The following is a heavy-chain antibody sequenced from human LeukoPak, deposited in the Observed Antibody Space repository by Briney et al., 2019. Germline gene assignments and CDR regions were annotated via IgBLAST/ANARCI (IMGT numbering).Heavy chain of an antibody. CDR3: ARALRVGYYGSGSYWAY. CDR1: GYTFTGYY. D-gene: IGHD3-10*01. J-gene: IGHJ4*02. V-gene: IGHV1-2*04. CDR2: INPNSGGT. Sequence: ASVKVSCKASGYTFTGYYMHWVRQAPGQGLEWMGWINPNSGGTNYAQKFQGWVTMTRDTSISTAYMELSRLRSDDTAVYYCARALRVGYYGSGSYWAYWGQETLVTVSS.